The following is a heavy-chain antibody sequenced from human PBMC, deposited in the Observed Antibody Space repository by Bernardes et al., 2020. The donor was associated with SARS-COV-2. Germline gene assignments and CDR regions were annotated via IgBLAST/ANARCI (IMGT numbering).Heavy chain of an antibody. V-gene: IGHV3-7*04. CDR3: VRGHSTGWYVNWFDP. CDR2: IKQDGSEE. CDR1: GFTFRNFW. J-gene: IGHJ5*02. D-gene: IGHD6-19*01. Sequence: GGSLRLSCAASGFTFRNFWMNWVRQAPGRGLEWVASIKQDGSEEFFVDSVKGRFTISRDNAKNSMYLQMNTLRAEDTAVYYCVRGHSTGWYVNWFDPWGQGTLVTVSS.